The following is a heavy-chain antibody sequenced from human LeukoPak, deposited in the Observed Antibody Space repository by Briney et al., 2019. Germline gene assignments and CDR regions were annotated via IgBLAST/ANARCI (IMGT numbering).Heavy chain of an antibody. CDR1: GFTFSTYW. D-gene: IGHD4/OR15-4a*01. V-gene: IGHV3-74*01. Sequence: GYLRLSCAASGFTFSTYWMHWVRQVPGKGLVWVSRINSDGSFTSYADSVKGRFTISRDNAKNTLYLQMNSLRAEDTAIYYCARVQVLGTYDWFDPWGQGTLVTVSS. CDR2: INSDGSFT. CDR3: ARVQVLGTYDWFDP. J-gene: IGHJ5*02.